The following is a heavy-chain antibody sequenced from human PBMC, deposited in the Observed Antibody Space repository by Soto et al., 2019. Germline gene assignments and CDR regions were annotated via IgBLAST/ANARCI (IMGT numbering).Heavy chain of an antibody. V-gene: IGHV1-69*12. CDR3: ASEGVRDSSTWMFDY. CDR2: IIPIFGTA. Sequence: QVQLVQSGAEVKKPGSSVKVSCKASGGTFSSYALSWVRQAPGQGLEWMGGIIPIFGTANYAQKLQGRVTIAADESTSTAYMELSSLRSEDTAVYYCASEGVRDSSTWMFDYWGQGTLVTVSS. D-gene: IGHD6-13*01. CDR1: GGTFSSYA. J-gene: IGHJ4*02.